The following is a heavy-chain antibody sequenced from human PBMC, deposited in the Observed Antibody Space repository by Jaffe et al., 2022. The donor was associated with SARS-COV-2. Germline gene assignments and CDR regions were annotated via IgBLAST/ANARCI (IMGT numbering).Heavy chain of an antibody. V-gene: IGHV3-23*01. J-gene: IGHJ4*02. CDR3: AKDSYDFWSGYLSSLFDY. Sequence: EVQLLESGGGLVQPGGSLRLSCAASGFTFSSYAMSWVRQAPGKGLEWVSAISGSGGSTYYADSVKGRFTISRDNSKNTLYLQMNSLRAEDTAVYYCAKDSYDFWSGYLSSLFDYWGQGTLVTVSS. CDR2: ISGSGGST. D-gene: IGHD3-3*01. CDR1: GFTFSSYA.